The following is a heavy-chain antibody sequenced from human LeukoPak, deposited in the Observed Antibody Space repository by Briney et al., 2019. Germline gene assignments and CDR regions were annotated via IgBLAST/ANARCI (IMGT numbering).Heavy chain of an antibody. Sequence: PGGSLRLSCAASGFTFSSYAMSWVRQAPGKGLEWVSAISGSGGSTYYADSVKGRLTISRDNSKNTLYLQMNSLRAEDTAVYYCAKDYVSSSWSQGYYYYMDVWGKGTTVTVSS. CDR1: GFTFSSYA. D-gene: IGHD6-13*01. CDR3: AKDYVSSSWSQGYYYYMDV. V-gene: IGHV3-23*01. CDR2: ISGSGGST. J-gene: IGHJ6*03.